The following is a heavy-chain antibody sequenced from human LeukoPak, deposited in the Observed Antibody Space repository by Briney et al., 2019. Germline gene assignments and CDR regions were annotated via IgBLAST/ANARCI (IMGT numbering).Heavy chain of an antibody. CDR2: VSYSGTT. D-gene: IGHD3-10*01. V-gene: IGHV4-59*01. CDR1: GGSISSYY. J-gene: IGHJ6*03. Sequence: SETLSLTCTVSGGSISSYYWSWIRQPPGQGLERIGYVSYSGTTNYNPSLKSRVTISVDTSRNQFSLEVTSVTAADTAVYYCARGLRYYYYMDVWGKGTTVTVSS. CDR3: ARGLRYYYYMDV.